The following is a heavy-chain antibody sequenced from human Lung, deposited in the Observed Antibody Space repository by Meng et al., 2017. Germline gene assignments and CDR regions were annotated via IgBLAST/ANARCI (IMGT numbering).Heavy chain of an antibody. CDR2: ISSSGGNS. V-gene: IGHV3-23*01. CDR1: GFTFSSAA. Sequence: GESLKISFAASGFTFSSAAMGWVRQAPGKGLEWVSVISSSGGNSFYADSVKGRFTISRDNSKDSLYLQMNSVRAEDTAVYYCTKDLQTNYWGQGTLVTVSS. CDR3: TKDLQTNY. D-gene: IGHD1-1*01. J-gene: IGHJ4*01.